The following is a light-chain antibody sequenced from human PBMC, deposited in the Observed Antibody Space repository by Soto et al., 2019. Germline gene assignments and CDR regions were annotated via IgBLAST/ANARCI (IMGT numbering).Light chain of an antibody. CDR3: QQYNVWPLP. Sequence: EIVMTQSPATLSVSPGERATLSCRASQSVSSNLAWYQQKPGQTPKLLIYVASTRATGIPARFSGSGSGTEFTLPISSLQSEDFAVYYCQQYNVWPLPFGGGTKVEFK. CDR2: VAS. V-gene: IGKV3-15*01. J-gene: IGKJ4*01. CDR1: QSVSSN.